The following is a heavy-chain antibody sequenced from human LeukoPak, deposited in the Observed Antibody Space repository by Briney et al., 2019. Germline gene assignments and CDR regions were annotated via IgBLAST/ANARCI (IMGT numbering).Heavy chain of an antibody. CDR1: GGSISGYY. CDR2: IYYSVST. V-gene: IGHV4-59*08. Sequence: PSETLSLTCSVSGGSISGYYWSWIRQSPEKGLVWIGYIYYSVSTNYNPSLKSRVTISLDMSKNQFSLKLNSVTAADTALYYCARHFTYYYDSSGYPRDIFDIWGQGTMVTVTS. CDR3: ARHFTYYYDSSGYPRDIFDI. D-gene: IGHD3-22*01. J-gene: IGHJ3*02.